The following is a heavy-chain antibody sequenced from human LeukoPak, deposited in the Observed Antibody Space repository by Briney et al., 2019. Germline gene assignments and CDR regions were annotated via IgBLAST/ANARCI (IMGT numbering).Heavy chain of an antibody. CDR1: GFTFSSYA. D-gene: IGHD2-2*01. CDR2: ISGSGGST. V-gene: IGHV3-23*01. Sequence: GGSLRLSCAASGFTFSSYAMSWVRQAPGKGLEWVSAISGSGGSTYYADSVKGRFTISRDNSKNTPYLQMNSLRAEDTAVYYCAKERDIVVVPAAIDYWGQGTLVTVSS. CDR3: AKERDIVVVPAAIDY. J-gene: IGHJ4*02.